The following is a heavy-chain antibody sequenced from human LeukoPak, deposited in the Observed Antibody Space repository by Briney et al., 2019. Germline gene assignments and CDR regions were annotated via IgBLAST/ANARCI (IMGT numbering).Heavy chain of an antibody. CDR2: IYYSGST. Sequence: SETLSLTCTVSGGSISSSSYYWGWIRQPPGKGLEWIGSIYYSGSTYYNPSLKSRVTISVDTSKNQFSLKLSSVTAADTAVYYCARLQKLMYSSSWYEDCWGQGTLVTVSS. CDR3: ARLQKLMYSSSWYEDC. CDR1: GGSISSSSYY. V-gene: IGHV4-39*01. D-gene: IGHD6-13*01. J-gene: IGHJ4*02.